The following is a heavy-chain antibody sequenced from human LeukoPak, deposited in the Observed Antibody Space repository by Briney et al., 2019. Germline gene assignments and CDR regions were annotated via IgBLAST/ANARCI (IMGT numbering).Heavy chain of an antibody. D-gene: IGHD2-8*01. V-gene: IGHV3-23*01. J-gene: IGHJ4*02. CDR2: ISGSGGST. CDR3: AKKYCTNGVCYRRFDY. CDR1: GFTFSSYA. Sequence: GGSLRLSCAASGFTFSSYAMSWVRQAPGKGLEWVSAISGSGGSTYYADSVRGRFTISRDNSKNTLYLQMNSLRAEDTAVYYCAKKYCTNGVCYRRFDYWGQGTLVTVSS.